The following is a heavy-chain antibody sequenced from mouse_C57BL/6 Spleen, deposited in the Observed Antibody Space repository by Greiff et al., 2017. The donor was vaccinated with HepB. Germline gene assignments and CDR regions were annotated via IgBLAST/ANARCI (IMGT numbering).Heavy chain of an antibody. D-gene: IGHD3-2*02. V-gene: IGHV1-42*01. CDR1: GYSFTGYY. CDR3: ARRLRLREDYFDY. Sequence: EVQLQQSGPELVKPGASVKISCKASGYSFTGYYMNWVKQSPEKSLEWIGEINPSTGGTTYNQKFKAKATLTVDKSSSTAYMQLKSLTSEDSAVYYCARRLRLREDYFDYWGQGTTLTVSS. J-gene: IGHJ2*01. CDR2: INPSTGGT.